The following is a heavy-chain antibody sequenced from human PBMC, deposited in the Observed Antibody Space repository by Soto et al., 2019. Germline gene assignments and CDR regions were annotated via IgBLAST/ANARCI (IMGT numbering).Heavy chain of an antibody. CDR2: IYYSGNT. CDR3: ARIPVDTSMISWLDP. Sequence: PSETLSLTCTVSGGSVSSGDYYWSWIRQPPGKGLEWIRYIYYSGNTNYNPSLKSRVIISVDTSKNLFSLKLTSVTAADTAVYYCARIPVDTSMISWLDPWGQGTLVTVAS. V-gene: IGHV4-61*08. CDR1: GGSVSSGDYY. D-gene: IGHD5-18*01. J-gene: IGHJ5*02.